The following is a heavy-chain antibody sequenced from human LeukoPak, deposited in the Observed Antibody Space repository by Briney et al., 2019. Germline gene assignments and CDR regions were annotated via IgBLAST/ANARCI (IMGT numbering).Heavy chain of an antibody. J-gene: IGHJ4*02. CDR2: IYHSGST. CDR3: AGSSGDYGSGSYVDFAY. CDR1: GYSIGSGFY. Sequence: SETLSLTCTVSGYSIGSGFYWGWIRQPPGKGLECIGSIYHSGSTYYNPSLKSRVTISVDTSKNQFSLNLSSVTAADTAIYYCAGSSGDYGSGSYVDFAYWGQGTLVTVSS. V-gene: IGHV4-38-2*02. D-gene: IGHD3-10*01.